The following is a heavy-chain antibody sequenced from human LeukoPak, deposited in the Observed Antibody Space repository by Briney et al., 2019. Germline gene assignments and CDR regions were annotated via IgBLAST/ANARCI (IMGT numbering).Heavy chain of an antibody. D-gene: IGHD3-10*01. CDR2: IYSGGST. CDR1: GFTVSSNY. J-gene: IGHJ6*03. Sequence: PGGSLRLSCAASGFTVSSNYMSWVRQAPGKGLEWVSVIYSGGSTYYADSVKGRFTISRDNSKNTLYLQMNSLRAEDTAVYYCAREPYYPSSYYYYMDVWGKGTTAAVSS. CDR3: AREPYYPSSYYYYMDV. V-gene: IGHV3-53*01.